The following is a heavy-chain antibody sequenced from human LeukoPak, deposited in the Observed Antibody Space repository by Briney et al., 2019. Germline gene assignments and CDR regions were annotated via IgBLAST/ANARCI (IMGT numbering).Heavy chain of an antibody. CDR2: ISSSSSYI. CDR3: ARDDLDYGDLRTAFDI. J-gene: IGHJ3*02. V-gene: IGHV3-21*01. CDR1: GFTFSSYS. D-gene: IGHD4-17*01. Sequence: GGSLRLSCAASGFTFSSYSMNWVRQAPGKGLEWVSSISSSSSYIYYADSVKGRFTISRDNAKNSLYLQMNSLRAEDTAVYYCARDDLDYGDLRTAFDIWGQGTMVTVSS.